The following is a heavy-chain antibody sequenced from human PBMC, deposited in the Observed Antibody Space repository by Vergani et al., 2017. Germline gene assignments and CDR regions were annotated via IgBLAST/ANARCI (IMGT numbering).Heavy chain of an antibody. CDR3: ARDREMATIALDY. Sequence: QVQLVQSGAEVKKPGSSVKVSCKASGGTFSSYAISWVRQAPGLGLEWMGRIIPILGTANYAQKVQGRVTITADESTSTAYMELSSLRSEDTAVYYCARDREMATIALDYWGQGTLVTVSS. D-gene: IGHD5-24*01. CDR2: IIPILGTA. CDR1: GGTFSSYA. V-gene: IGHV1-69*11. J-gene: IGHJ4*02.